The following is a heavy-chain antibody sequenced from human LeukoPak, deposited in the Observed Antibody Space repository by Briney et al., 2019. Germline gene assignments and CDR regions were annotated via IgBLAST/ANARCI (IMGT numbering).Heavy chain of an antibody. Sequence: GASVKVSCKASGGTFSSYAISWVRQAPGQGLEWMGGIIPIFGTANYAQKFQGRVTITADESTSTAYMELSSLRSEDTAVYYCARTNDSYYYYGMDVWGQGTTVTVSS. CDR2: IIPIFGTA. V-gene: IGHV1-69*13. J-gene: IGHJ6*02. CDR3: ARTNDSYYYYGMDV. CDR1: GGTFSSYA.